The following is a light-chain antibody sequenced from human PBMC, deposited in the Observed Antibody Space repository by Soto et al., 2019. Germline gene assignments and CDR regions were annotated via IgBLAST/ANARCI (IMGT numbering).Light chain of an antibody. Sequence: AIQLTQSPSSLSASVGDRVTFTCRASQGIARSLAWYQQKPGAAPKLLIYDASTLESGVPSRFGARGSGTDFNLTITSLQPEDFATYFCQQCTTYMYSFGQGTKVDIK. CDR3: QQCTTYMYS. CDR1: QGIARS. V-gene: IGKV1-13*02. J-gene: IGKJ2*03. CDR2: DAS.